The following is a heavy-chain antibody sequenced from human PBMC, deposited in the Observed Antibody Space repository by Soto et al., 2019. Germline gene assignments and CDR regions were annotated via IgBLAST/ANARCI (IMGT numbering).Heavy chain of an antibody. CDR1: GFNFSHYA. CDR2: MSYDGSNE. Sequence: QVQLVESGGGVVQPGRSLRLSCAASGFNFSHYAMHWVGQAPGKGLEWGALMSYDGSNEYYADSVKGRFTISRDNSKNTLYLQMNRLRAEDTAVYYCAKDGSHNFDYWGQGTLVTVSS. CDR3: AKDGSHNFDY. V-gene: IGHV3-30*18. J-gene: IGHJ4*02. D-gene: IGHD1-26*01.